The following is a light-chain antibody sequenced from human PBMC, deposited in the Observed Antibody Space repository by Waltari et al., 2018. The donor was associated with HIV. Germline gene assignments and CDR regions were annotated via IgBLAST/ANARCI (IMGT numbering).Light chain of an antibody. CDR3: VLYMGSGIWV. CDR2: STN. J-gene: IGLJ3*02. V-gene: IGLV8-61*01. CDR1: SASVSSTYY. Sequence: QTVVTQEPSFSVSPGGTVTLTFCFTSASVSSTYYPRWYQQTPGQAPRTLIYSTNTRSSGVPHRFSGSILGNKAALTITGAQADDESDYYCVLYMGSGIWVFGGGTKLTVL.